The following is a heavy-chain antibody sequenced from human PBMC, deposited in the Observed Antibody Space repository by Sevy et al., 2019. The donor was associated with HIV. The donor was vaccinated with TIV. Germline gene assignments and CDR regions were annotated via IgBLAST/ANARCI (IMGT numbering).Heavy chain of an antibody. V-gene: IGHV1-2*02. D-gene: IGHD3-3*01. Sequence: ASVKVSCKASGDSFTAYYMHWVRQAPGQGLEWMGWINPNSDGTNYAQKFQGRVTMTTDTSISTAYMELRRRRSDDTAVYYCAGDGMIFGGGGGMDVWGQGTTVTVSS. CDR1: GDSFTAYY. CDR2: INPNSDGT. J-gene: IGHJ6*02. CDR3: AGDGMIFGGGGGMDV.